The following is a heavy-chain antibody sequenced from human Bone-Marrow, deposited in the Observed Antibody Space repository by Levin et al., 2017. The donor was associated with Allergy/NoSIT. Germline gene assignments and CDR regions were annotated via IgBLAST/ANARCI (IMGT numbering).Heavy chain of an antibody. V-gene: IGHV3-74*01. Sequence: GESLKISCVGSGFIFSDYWMHWVRQAPGKGPVWVSRINEVGRITNYADSVKGRFTISRDNAKNTLYLQMNSLRVEDTAVYYCVRVGYSSGWGQGTLVTVSA. CDR1: GFIFSDYW. D-gene: IGHD3-22*01. J-gene: IGHJ4*02. CDR2: INEVGRIT. CDR3: VRVGYSSG.